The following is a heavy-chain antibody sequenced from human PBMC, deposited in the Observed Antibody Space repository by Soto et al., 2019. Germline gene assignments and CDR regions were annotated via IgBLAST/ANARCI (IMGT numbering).Heavy chain of an antibody. D-gene: IGHD3-22*01. CDR2: ISAYNGNT. CDR1: GYTFTSYG. Sequence: ASVKVSCKASGYTFTSYGISWVRQAPGQGLEWMGWISAYNGNTNYAQKLQGRVTMTTDTSTSTAYMELRSLRSDDTAVYYCARNYDSSDFPCFDIWGQGTMVTVSS. CDR3: ARNYDSSDFPCFDI. V-gene: IGHV1-18*01. J-gene: IGHJ3*02.